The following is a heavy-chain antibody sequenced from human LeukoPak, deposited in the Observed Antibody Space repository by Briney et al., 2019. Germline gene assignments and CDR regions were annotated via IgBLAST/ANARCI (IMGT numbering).Heavy chain of an antibody. CDR2: IYYSGST. J-gene: IGHJ4*02. D-gene: IGHD3-22*01. CDR1: GGSISSYY. Sequence: PSETLSLTCTVSGGSISSYYWSWIRQPPGKGLEWIGYIYYSGSTNYSPSLKCRVTISVDTSKNHFSLKLTSVTAADTAVYYCARAQEYYYDSSGYPASLFDYWGQGTLVTVSS. CDR3: ARAQEYYYDSSGYPASLFDY. V-gene: IGHV4-59*01.